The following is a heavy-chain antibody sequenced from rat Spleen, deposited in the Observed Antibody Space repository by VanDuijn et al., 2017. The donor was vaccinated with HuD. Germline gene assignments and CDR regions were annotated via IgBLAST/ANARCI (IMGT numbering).Heavy chain of an antibody. J-gene: IGHJ2*01. CDR1: GFTFNNYW. V-gene: IGHV5-31*01. Sequence: EVQLVESGGGLVQPGRSLKLSCVASGFTFNNYWMTWIRQAPGKGLEWVASITNTGGSTYYPDSVQGRFTISRDNAKSSLYLQMDRLRSEDTATYYCTTEPGYNSYFAYWGQGVMVTVSS. D-gene: IGHD1-4*01. CDR3: TTEPGYNSYFAY. CDR2: ITNTGGST.